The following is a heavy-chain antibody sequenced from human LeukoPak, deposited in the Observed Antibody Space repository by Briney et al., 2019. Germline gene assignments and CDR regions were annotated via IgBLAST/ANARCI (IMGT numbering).Heavy chain of an antibody. D-gene: IGHD6-19*01. V-gene: IGHV4-59*08. CDR3: ASNVAGSSFDY. Sequence: PSETLSLTCTVSGGSISTYYWSWIRQPPGKGLEWIGYTSYSGSTNYNPSLKSRVTISVDTTKNHVSLRLSSVTAADTAVYYCASNVAGSSFDYWGQGSLVTVSS. CDR1: GGSISTYY. J-gene: IGHJ4*02. CDR2: TSYSGST.